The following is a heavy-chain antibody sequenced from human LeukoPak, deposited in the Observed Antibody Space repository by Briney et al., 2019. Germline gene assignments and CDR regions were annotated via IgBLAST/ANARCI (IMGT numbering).Heavy chain of an antibody. CDR3: ARSYYYDSSGYSPGIDY. V-gene: IGHV1-18*01. CDR1: GGTFSSYA. CDR2: ISAYNGNT. J-gene: IGHJ4*02. D-gene: IGHD3-22*01. Sequence: ASVKVSCKASGGTFSSYAISWVRQAPGQGLEWMGWISAYNGNTNYAQKLQGRVTMTTDTSTSTAYMELRSLRSDDTAVYYCARSYYYDSSGYSPGIDYWGQGTLVTVPS.